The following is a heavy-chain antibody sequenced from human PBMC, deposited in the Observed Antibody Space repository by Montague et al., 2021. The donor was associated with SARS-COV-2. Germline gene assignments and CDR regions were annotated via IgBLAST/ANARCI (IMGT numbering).Heavy chain of an antibody. CDR1: GDSVSDNRVA. CDR2: TYYRSNWYN. CDR3: ARGHRAHGMDV. Sequence: CAISGDSVSDNRVAWTWFRQSPSRGLEWLGRTYYRSNWYNDYATSVKGRITVNPDTSKNQFSLQLNSVTPDDTAVYYCARGHRAHGMDVWGHGTAVTVSS. J-gene: IGHJ6*02. V-gene: IGHV6-1*01.